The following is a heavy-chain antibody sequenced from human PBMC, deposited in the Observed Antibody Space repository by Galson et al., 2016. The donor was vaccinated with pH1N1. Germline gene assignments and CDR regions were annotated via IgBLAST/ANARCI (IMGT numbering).Heavy chain of an antibody. CDR1: GYTFTSYY. D-gene: IGHD1-26*01. V-gene: IGHV1-46*01. CDR2: LDPTGGGT. J-gene: IGHJ4*02. Sequence: SVEVSCKASGYTFTSYYLHWVRQAPGQGLEWMGVLDPTGGGTTYAQKFHSRLTMTRDTSTSTFSMELSSLKSEDTAVYYCTRDLGRLRDYWGQGTLVTVSS. CDR3: TRDLGRLRDY.